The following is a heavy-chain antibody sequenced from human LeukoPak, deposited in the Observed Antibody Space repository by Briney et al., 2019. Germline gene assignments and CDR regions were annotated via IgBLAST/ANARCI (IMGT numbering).Heavy chain of an antibody. J-gene: IGHJ4*02. Sequence: GGSLRLSCAASGFTFSSYGMHWVRQAPGKGLEWVAVISYDGSNKYYADSVKGRFTISRDNSKNTLYLQMNSLRAEDTAVYYCAKASGSSEADYWGQGTLVTVSS. D-gene: IGHD1-26*01. CDR2: ISYDGSNK. V-gene: IGHV3-30*18. CDR3: AKASGSSEADY. CDR1: GFTFSSYG.